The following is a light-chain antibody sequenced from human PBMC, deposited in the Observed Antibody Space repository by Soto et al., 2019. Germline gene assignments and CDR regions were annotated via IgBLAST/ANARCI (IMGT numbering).Light chain of an antibody. CDR3: QQFNIYPIT. V-gene: IGKV1-13*02. CDR2: DVS. J-gene: IGKJ5*01. CDR1: QDIRGA. Sequence: AIQLTQSPSSLSASVGDRVTITCRASQDIRGALAWYQQKPGKAPKILIYDVSTLESGVPSRFSGSSSGTDFPLTISSLQPVDFATYYCQQFNIYPITFGQGTRLEIK.